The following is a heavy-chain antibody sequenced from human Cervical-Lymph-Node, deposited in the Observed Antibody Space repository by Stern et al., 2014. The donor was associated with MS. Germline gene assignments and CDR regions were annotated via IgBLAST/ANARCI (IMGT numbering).Heavy chain of an antibody. CDR3: ATSSQAWGRDFFDY. D-gene: IGHD1-26*01. CDR1: GYTFNKFW. CDR2: IYPGDSDT. V-gene: IGHV5-51*03. J-gene: IGHJ4*02. Sequence: EVQLVESGAEVKKPGESLKISCAASGYTFNKFWIGWVRQMPGKGLEWMGIIYPGDSDTKYSPSFQGQVTFSVDTSISTAYLQWSTLKPSDTAIYYSATSSQAWGRDFFDYWGQGTLVTVSS.